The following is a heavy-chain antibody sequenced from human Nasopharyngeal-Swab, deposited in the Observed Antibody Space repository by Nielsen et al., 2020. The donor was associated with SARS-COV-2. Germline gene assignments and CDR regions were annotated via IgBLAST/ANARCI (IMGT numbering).Heavy chain of an antibody. J-gene: IGHJ3*02. D-gene: IGHD2/OR15-2a*01. V-gene: IGHV4-30-4*01. CDR1: GGSISSGDYY. CDR3: ARAFSTDGAFDI. CDR2: IYYSGST. Sequence: SETLSLTCTVSGGSISSGDYYWSWIRQPPGKGLEWIGYIYYSGSTYYNPSLKSRVTISVDTSKNQFSLKLSSVTAADTAVYYCARAFSTDGAFDIWGQGTMVTVSS.